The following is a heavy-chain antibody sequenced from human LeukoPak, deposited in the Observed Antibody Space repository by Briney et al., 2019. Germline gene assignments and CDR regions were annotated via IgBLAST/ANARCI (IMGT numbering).Heavy chain of an antibody. CDR2: IKQDGSEK. Sequence: PGGFLRLSCAASGFTFSSYWMSWVRQAPGKGLEWVANIKQDGSEKYYVDSVKGRFTISRDNAKNSLYLQMNSLRAEDTAVYYCARDPDEWEVYYFDYWGQGTLVTVSS. V-gene: IGHV3-7*01. D-gene: IGHD1-26*01. J-gene: IGHJ4*02. CDR3: ARDPDEWEVYYFDY. CDR1: GFTFSSYW.